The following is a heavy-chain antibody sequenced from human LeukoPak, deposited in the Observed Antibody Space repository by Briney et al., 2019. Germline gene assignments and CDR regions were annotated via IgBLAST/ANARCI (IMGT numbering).Heavy chain of an antibody. D-gene: IGHD3-10*01. CDR1: GYTFAGYY. V-gene: IGHV1-2*02. Sequence: ASVKVSCKASGYTFAGYYIHWVRQAPGQGLEWMGWINPNSGGTNYAQKFQGRVTMTRDTSITTAYMELSRLKSDDPAVYYCARGPARGNWFDPWGQGTLVTVSS. J-gene: IGHJ5*02. CDR3: ARGPARGNWFDP. CDR2: INPNSGGT.